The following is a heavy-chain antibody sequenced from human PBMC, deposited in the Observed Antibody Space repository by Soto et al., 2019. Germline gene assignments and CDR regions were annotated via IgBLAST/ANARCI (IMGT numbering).Heavy chain of an antibody. CDR3: VRDDRSYCSSTSCYGDAFDI. CDR1: GYTLTSYG. V-gene: IGHV1-18*01. D-gene: IGHD2-2*01. Sequence: ASVKVSCKASGYTLTSYGISWVRQAPGQGLEWMGWISAYNGNTNYAQKLQGRVTMTTDTSTSTAYMELRSLRSDDTAVYYCVRDDRSYCSSTSCYGDAFDIWGQGTMVTVSS. J-gene: IGHJ3*02. CDR2: ISAYNGNT.